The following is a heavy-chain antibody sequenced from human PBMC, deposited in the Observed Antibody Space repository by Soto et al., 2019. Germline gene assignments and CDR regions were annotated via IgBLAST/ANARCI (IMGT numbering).Heavy chain of an antibody. CDR1: GGSISSGGYS. CDR2: IYHSGST. Sequence: QLQLQESGSGLVKPSQTLSLTCAVSGGSISSGGYSWSWIRQPPGKGLEWIGYIYHSGSTYYNPSLKSRVTISVGRSKNQFSLKLSSVTAADTAVYYCARGVTTVTTIDYWGQGTLVTVSS. CDR3: ARGVTTVTTIDY. D-gene: IGHD4-17*01. J-gene: IGHJ4*02. V-gene: IGHV4-30-2*01.